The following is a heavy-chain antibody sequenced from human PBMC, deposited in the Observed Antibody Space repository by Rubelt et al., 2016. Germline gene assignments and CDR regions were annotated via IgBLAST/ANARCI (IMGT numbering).Heavy chain of an antibody. CDR2: ISNSGSTI. CDR1: GFTFSGYE. Sequence: GGSLRLSCAASGFTFSGYEMNWVRQAPGKGLEWVSYISNSGSTIYYAESVKGRFTISRDNAKNSLYLQMNSMRAEDTAVYYCAILRWADVWGQGTTVTVSS. V-gene: IGHV3-48*03. CDR3: AILRWADV. J-gene: IGHJ6*02. D-gene: IGHD4-23*01.